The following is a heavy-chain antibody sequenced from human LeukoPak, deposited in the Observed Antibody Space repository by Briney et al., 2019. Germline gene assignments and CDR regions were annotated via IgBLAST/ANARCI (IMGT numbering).Heavy chain of an antibody. Sequence: GASVKVSCKASGYTFTNYAMHWVRQAPGQRLEWMGWINAGNGNTKYSQKFQGRVTITADESTSTAYMELSSLRSEDTAVYYCARDWSGVGATSRGDAFDIWGQGTMVTVSS. CDR2: INAGNGNT. CDR1: GYTFTNYA. V-gene: IGHV1-3*01. D-gene: IGHD1-26*01. CDR3: ARDWSGVGATSRGDAFDI. J-gene: IGHJ3*02.